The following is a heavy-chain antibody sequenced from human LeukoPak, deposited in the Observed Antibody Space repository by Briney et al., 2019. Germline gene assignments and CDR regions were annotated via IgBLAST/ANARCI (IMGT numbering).Heavy chain of an antibody. CDR1: GGSISSYY. D-gene: IGHD3-16*01. CDR3: ARGSPHFDTVWGSPLWDI. V-gene: IGHV4-4*07. Sequence: SETLSLTCTVSGGSISSYYWSWIRQPAGKGLEWIGRIYTSGSTNYNPSLKSRVTMSVDTSKNQFSLKLSSVTAADTAVYYCARGSPHFDTVWGSPLWDIWGQGTMVTVSS. CDR2: IYTSGST. J-gene: IGHJ3*02.